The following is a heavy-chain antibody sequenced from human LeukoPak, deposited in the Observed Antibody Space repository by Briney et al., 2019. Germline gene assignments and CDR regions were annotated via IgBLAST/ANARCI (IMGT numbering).Heavy chain of an antibody. CDR3: ARLRYSGSSLGAFDY. J-gene: IGHJ4*02. D-gene: IGHD1-26*01. CDR2: IFHTGNT. CDR1: GGSISSFY. Sequence: SETLSLTCTVSGGSISSFYWGWIRQPPGKGLEWIGSIFHTGNTYYNPSLKSRLTISVDTSKNQFSLQLRSVTAADTAVYYCARLRYSGSSLGAFDYWGQGTLVTVSS. V-gene: IGHV4-38-2*02.